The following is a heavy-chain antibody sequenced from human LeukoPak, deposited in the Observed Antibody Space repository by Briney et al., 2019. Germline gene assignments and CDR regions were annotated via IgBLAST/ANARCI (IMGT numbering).Heavy chain of an antibody. CDR3: ARDRPGVPRAFDT. J-gene: IGHJ3*02. CDR1: GGSISADY. Sequence: SETLSLTCTVSGGSISADYWSWIRQPAGKGLEWIGRFSPSGSTIYNPSLRGRVTMSVDPSKNTFSLELSSVTAADTAVYYCARDRPGVPRAFDTWGQGTMVTVSS. V-gene: IGHV4-4*07. CDR2: FSPSGST. D-gene: IGHD3-3*01.